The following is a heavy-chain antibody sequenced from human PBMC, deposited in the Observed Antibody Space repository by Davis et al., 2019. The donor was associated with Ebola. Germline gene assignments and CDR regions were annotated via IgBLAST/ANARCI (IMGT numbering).Heavy chain of an antibody. V-gene: IGHV3-23*01. D-gene: IGHD6-19*01. CDR2: LGLSADT. CDR1: GFTFSSYA. J-gene: IGHJ3*01. Sequence: GGSLRLSCAASGFTFSSYAMHWVRQAPGKGLEWVSTLGLSADTYYADSVKGRFTISRDNSKNTLYLQMNSLRVEDTAIYYCAKDTSNVWFDVWGQGTMVTVSS. CDR3: AKDTSNVWFDV.